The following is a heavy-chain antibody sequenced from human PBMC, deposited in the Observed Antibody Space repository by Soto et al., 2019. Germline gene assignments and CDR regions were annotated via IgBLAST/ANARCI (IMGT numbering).Heavy chain of an antibody. Sequence: QVQLQESGPGLVKPSQTLSLTCTVSGGSISSGGYYWSWIRQHPGKGLEWIGYIYYSGSTYYNPSLNSRVTISVDTSKNQFSLKLSSVTAADTAVYYCARGDSSGYYYGTFDYWGQGTLVTVSS. D-gene: IGHD3-22*01. J-gene: IGHJ4*02. V-gene: IGHV4-31*03. CDR1: GGSISSGGYY. CDR2: IYYSGST. CDR3: ARGDSSGYYYGTFDY.